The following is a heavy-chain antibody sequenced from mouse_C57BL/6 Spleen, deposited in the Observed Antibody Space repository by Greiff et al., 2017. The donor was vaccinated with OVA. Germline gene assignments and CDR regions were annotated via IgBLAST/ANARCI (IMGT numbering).Heavy chain of an antibody. Sequence: QVQLQQPGAELVKPGASVKLSCKASGYTFTSYWMHWVKQRPGQGLEWIGMIHPNSGSTNYNEKFKSKATLTVDESSSTAYMQLSSLTSEDSAVYDGARCTDGYERYFDVWGKGTTVTVSA. CDR3: ARCTDGYERYFDV. V-gene: IGHV1-64*01. CDR1: GYTFTSYW. D-gene: IGHD2-2*01. CDR2: IHPNSGST. J-gene: IGHJ1*03.